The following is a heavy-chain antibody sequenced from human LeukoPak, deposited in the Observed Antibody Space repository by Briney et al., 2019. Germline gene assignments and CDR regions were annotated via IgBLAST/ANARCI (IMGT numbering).Heavy chain of an antibody. Sequence: PSETLSLTCTVSGGSISSSSYYWGWIRQPPGKGLEWIGSIFYSGSAYYNPSLKSRVTMSVDTSKDQFSLKLSSVTAADTAVYYCARDFSYYYDSSGDAFDIWGQGTMVTVSS. CDR2: IFYSGSA. CDR3: ARDFSYYYDSSGDAFDI. V-gene: IGHV4-39*07. D-gene: IGHD3-22*01. J-gene: IGHJ3*02. CDR1: GGSISSSSYY.